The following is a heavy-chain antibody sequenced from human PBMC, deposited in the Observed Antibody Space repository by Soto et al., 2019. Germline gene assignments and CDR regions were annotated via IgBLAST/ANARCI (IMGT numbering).Heavy chain of an antibody. CDR2: ISGSGGST. CDR3: AKDLQWELLRSPDFDY. D-gene: IGHD1-26*01. J-gene: IGHJ4*02. Sequence: GGSLRLSCAASGFTFSSYAMSWVRRAPGKGLEWVSAISGSGGSTYYADSVKGRFTISRDNSKNTLYLQMNSLRAEDTAVYYCAKDLQWELLRSPDFDYWGQGTLVTVSS. CDR1: GFTFSSYA. V-gene: IGHV3-23*01.